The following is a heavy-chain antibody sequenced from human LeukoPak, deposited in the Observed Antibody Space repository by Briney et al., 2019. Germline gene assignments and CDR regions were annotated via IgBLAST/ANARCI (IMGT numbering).Heavy chain of an antibody. D-gene: IGHD3-22*01. Sequence: ASVKVSCKASGYTFTSYAMHWVRQAPGQRLEWMGCFNVGHGNTEYSERFQGRVTITTDASATTHFMELSSLRSEDAAVYYCASQYYYGPTGYYGGFDYWGQGTPVTVSS. CDR3: ASQYYYGPTGYYGGFDY. CDR1: GYTFTSYA. CDR2: FNVGHGNT. J-gene: IGHJ4*02. V-gene: IGHV1-3*01.